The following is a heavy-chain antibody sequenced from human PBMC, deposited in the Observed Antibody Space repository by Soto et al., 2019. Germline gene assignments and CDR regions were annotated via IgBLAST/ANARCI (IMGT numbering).Heavy chain of an antibody. Sequence: ISCKGSGYSFTSYGISWVRQAPGQGLEWMGWISAYNGNTNYAQKLQGRVTMTTDTSTSTAYMELRSLRSDGTAVYYCARAWGYSYGFDPWGQGPLVTVSS. J-gene: IGHJ5*02. CDR1: GYSFTSYG. CDR3: ARAWGYSYGFDP. V-gene: IGHV1-18*01. CDR2: ISAYNGNT. D-gene: IGHD5-18*01.